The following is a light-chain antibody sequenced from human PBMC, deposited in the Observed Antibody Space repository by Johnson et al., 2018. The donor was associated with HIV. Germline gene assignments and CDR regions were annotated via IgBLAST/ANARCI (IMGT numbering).Light chain of an antibody. Sequence: QSVLTQPPSVSAAPGQKVTISCSGSGSNIGNNYVSWYQQLPGSAPKLLIYENNKRPSGIPDRFSGSKSGPSATLGIAGLQTGDEADYYCGTWDNSLSTGGVFGTGTKVTVL. V-gene: IGLV1-51*02. J-gene: IGLJ1*01. CDR2: ENN. CDR3: GTWDNSLSTGGV. CDR1: GSNIGNNY.